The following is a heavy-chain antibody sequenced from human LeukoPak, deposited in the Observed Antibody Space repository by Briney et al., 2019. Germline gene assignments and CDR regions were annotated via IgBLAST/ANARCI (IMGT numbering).Heavy chain of an antibody. J-gene: IGHJ6*03. CDR3: AREVVTLHYYMDV. V-gene: IGHV3-48*01. CDR2: ISSGNSNI. Sequence: HPGGSLRLSCAASGFTFSSYTMNWVRQAPGKGLEWVSYISSGNSNIYYADSVKGRFTISRDNPKNTLYLQINSLRAEDTAVYYCAREVVTLHYYMDVWGKGTTVTVSS. CDR1: GFTFSSYT. D-gene: IGHD2-2*01.